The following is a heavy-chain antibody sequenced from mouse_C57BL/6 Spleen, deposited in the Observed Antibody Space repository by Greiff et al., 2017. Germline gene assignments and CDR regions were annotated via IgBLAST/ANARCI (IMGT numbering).Heavy chain of an antibody. Sequence: QVQLQQSGAELVRPGASVTLSCKASGYTFTDYEMHWVKQTPVHGLEWIGAIDPETGGTAYNQKFKGKAILTADKSSSTAYMELRSLTSEDSAVYYCTRKRVYYGYDEEFAYWGQGTLVTVSA. CDR1: GYTFTDYE. V-gene: IGHV1-15*01. CDR2: IDPETGGT. CDR3: TRKRVYYGYDEEFAY. J-gene: IGHJ3*01. D-gene: IGHD2-2*01.